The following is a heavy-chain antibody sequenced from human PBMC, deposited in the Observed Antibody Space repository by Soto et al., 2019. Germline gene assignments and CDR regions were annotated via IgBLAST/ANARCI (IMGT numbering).Heavy chain of an antibody. CDR2: IIPILGIA. Sequence: QVQLVQSGAEVKKPGSSVKVSCKASGGTFSSYTISWVRQAPGQGLEWMGRIIPILGIANYAQKFQGRVTITADKSTSTAYMELSSLRSEDTAVYYCARSKQGSEMATRGWFDPWGQGTLVTVSS. D-gene: IGHD5-12*01. J-gene: IGHJ5*02. V-gene: IGHV1-69*02. CDR3: ARSKQGSEMATRGWFDP. CDR1: GGTFSSYT.